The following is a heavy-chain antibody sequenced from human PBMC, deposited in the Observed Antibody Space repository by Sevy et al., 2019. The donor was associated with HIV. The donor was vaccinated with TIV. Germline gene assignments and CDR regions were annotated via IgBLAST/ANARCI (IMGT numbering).Heavy chain of an antibody. J-gene: IGHJ6*02. Sequence: SETLSLTCAVYGGSFSGYYWSWIRQPPGKGLEWIGAINHSGSTNYNPSLKSRVSISLDTSKNQFSLKLSSVTAADTAVYYCARASVVDYVSYYYYGMDVWGQGTTVTVSS. CDR1: GGSFSGYY. V-gene: IGHV4-34*01. CDR2: INHSGST. D-gene: IGHD4-17*01. CDR3: ARASVVDYVSYYYYGMDV.